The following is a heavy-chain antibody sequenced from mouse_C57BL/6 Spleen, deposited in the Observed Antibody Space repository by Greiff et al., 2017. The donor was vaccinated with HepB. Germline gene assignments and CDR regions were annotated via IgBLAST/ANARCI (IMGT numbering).Heavy chain of an antibody. CDR1: GYTFTSYW. Sequence: VQLQQSGAELVMPGASVKLSCKASGYTFTSYWMHWVKQRPGQGLEWIGEIDPSDSYTNYNQKFKGKSTLTVDKSSSTAYMQLSSLTSEDSAVYYCASGGDPWYFDVWGTGTTVTVSS. CDR2: IDPSDSYT. CDR3: ASGGDPWYFDV. D-gene: IGHD1-1*02. V-gene: IGHV1-69*01. J-gene: IGHJ1*03.